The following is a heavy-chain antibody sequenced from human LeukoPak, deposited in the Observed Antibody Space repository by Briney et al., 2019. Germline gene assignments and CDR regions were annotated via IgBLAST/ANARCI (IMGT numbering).Heavy chain of an antibody. V-gene: IGHV3-7*03. CDR1: GLTVSNHW. CDR2: IREERGQE. J-gene: IGHJ4*02. Sequence: PGGSLRLSCVASGLTVSNHWMSWVRQAPGKGLEWVANIREERGQEYYVDSVKGRFTISKNSAKNSLYLQMNTLRVEDTAMYYCARDGRPLDYWGQGTLVTVSS. CDR3: ARDGRPLDY.